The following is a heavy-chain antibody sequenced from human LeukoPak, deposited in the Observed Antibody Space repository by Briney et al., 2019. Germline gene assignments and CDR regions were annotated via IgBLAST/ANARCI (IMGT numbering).Heavy chain of an antibody. J-gene: IGHJ3*02. CDR1: GFTFSNYW. CDR2: IYNDGSST. Sequence: GGSLRLSCAASGFTFSNYWRHWVRQAPGKGLVWVSRIYNDGSSTTYADSVKGRFTISRDNAKSTLYLQMNSLRAEDTAVYYCVRVRGGSGRSYAADAFDIWGQGTMVTVSS. CDR3: VRVRGGSGRSYAADAFDI. V-gene: IGHV3-74*01. D-gene: IGHD1-26*01.